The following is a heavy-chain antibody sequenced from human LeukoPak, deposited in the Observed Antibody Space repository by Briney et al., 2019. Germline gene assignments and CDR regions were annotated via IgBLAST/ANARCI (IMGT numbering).Heavy chain of an antibody. CDR2: IYYSGST. Sequence: SETLSLTCTVSGASISSYYWSWIRQPPGKGLEWIGYIYYSGSTNYNPSLKSRVTISVDTSKNQFSLKLSSVTAADTAVYYCAREKDGYILVDWGQGTLVTVSS. V-gene: IGHV4-59*01. CDR3: AREKDGYILVD. J-gene: IGHJ4*02. CDR1: GASISSYY. D-gene: IGHD5-24*01.